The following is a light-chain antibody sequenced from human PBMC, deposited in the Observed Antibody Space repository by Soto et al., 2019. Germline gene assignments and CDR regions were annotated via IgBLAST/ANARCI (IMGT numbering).Light chain of an antibody. CDR3: QQSYDTPPYT. V-gene: IGKV1-39*01. J-gene: IGKJ2*01. CDR1: QSISSY. Sequence: DIQMTQSPSSLSASVGDRVTIPCRASQSISSYVNWYQQKPGKAPKLLIYSASTLKSGVPSRFSGSGSGTDFTLTISTLQPEDFATYYCQQSYDTPPYTFGQGTKLEIK. CDR2: SAS.